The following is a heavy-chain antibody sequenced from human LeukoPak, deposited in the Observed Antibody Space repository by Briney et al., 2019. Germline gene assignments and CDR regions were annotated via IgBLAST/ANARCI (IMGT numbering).Heavy chain of an antibody. J-gene: IGHJ4*02. Sequence: GGSLRLSCAASGFTFSDYYMSWIRQAPGKGLEWVSYISSSGNIIYYADSVKGRFTISRDNAKNSLYLQMNSLRAEDTAVYYCARRRYNWNAINYWGQGTLVTVSS. CDR3: ARRRYNWNAINY. CDR2: ISSSGNII. CDR1: GFTFSDYY. V-gene: IGHV3-11*01. D-gene: IGHD1-20*01.